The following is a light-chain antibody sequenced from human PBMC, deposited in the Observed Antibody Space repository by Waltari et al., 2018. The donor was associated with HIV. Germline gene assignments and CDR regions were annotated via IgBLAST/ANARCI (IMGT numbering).Light chain of an antibody. Sequence: ELVMIQSPATLSVSQGERATLSCRASQSVSSNLPWYQNSPGQSPRLLIYGASTRATGIPGRFSGSGSGTEFTLTISSLQSEDFAVYYCQQYDKWPRGTFGQGTRVEIK. CDR1: QSVSSN. J-gene: IGKJ5*01. CDR2: GAS. V-gene: IGKV3-15*01. CDR3: QQYDKWPRGT.